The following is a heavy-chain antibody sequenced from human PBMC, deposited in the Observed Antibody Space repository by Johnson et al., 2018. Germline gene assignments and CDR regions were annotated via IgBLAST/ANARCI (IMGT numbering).Heavy chain of an antibody. CDR3: TMSIGDGYNSLDAFDI. J-gene: IGHJ3*02. V-gene: IGHV3-49*03. D-gene: IGHD5-24*01. CDR1: GFTFGDYA. Sequence: VQLLESGGGLVQPGRSLRLSCTASGFTFGDYAMSWFRQAPGKGLEWVGFIRSKAYGGTTEYAASVKGRFTISRDDSKSIAYLQMNSLKTEDTAVYYCTMSIGDGYNSLDAFDIWGQGTMVTVSS. CDR2: IRSKAYGGTT.